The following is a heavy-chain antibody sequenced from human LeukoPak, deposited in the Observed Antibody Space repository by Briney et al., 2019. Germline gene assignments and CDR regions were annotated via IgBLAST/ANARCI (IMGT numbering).Heavy chain of an antibody. CDR1: GFTFSSYG. J-gene: IGHJ4*02. CDR2: IWYDGSNK. CDR3: VGRFGETYLY. D-gene: IGHD3-3*01. V-gene: IGHV3-33*01. Sequence: GRSLRLSCAVSGFTFSSYGMHWVRQAPGKGLEWVAVIWYDGSNKYYADSVKGRFTISRDNSKNTLYLQMNSLRAEDTAVYYCVGRFGETYLYWGQGTLVTVSS.